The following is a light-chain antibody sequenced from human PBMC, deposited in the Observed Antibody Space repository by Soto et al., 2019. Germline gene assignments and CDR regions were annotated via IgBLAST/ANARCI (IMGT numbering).Light chain of an antibody. CDR1: GTNIGAAYD. V-gene: IGLV1-40*01. J-gene: IGLJ1*01. CDR3: QCYDSSLHVYV. CDR2: AST. Sequence: QAALTHPPSVSGAPGQRVTVSCSGGGTNIGAAYDVQWYHHLPVRAPKLLLYASTTRPSVVPDRFSGSRSGSSASLAITGLRAEDEADYHGQCYDSSLHVYVLG.